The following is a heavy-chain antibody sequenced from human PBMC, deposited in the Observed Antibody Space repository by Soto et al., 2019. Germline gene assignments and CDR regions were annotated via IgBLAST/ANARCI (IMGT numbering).Heavy chain of an antibody. Sequence: GGSLRLSCAASGFTVSSNYMSWVRQAPGKGLEWVSVIYSGGSTYYADSVEGRFTISRHNSKNTLYLQMNSLRAEDTAVYYCARDRRTFCSSTSCYAQGDYYYYMDVWGKGTTVTVSS. D-gene: IGHD2-2*01. CDR3: ARDRRTFCSSTSCYAQGDYYYYMDV. CDR1: GFTVSSNY. J-gene: IGHJ6*03. CDR2: IYSGGST. V-gene: IGHV3-53*04.